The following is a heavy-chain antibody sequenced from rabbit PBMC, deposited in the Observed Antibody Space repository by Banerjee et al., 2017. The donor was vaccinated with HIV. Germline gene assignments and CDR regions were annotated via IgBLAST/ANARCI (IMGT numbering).Heavy chain of an antibody. CDR3: ARDLAGVIGWNFNL. V-gene: IGHV1S45*01. D-gene: IGHD4-1*01. Sequence: QEQLVETGGGLVQPGGSLTLSCKASGFDFSSYYMSWVRQAPGKGLEWIGIIYAGKGSTDYASWVNGRFTISKTSSTTVTLQMTSLTAADTATYFCARDLAGVIGWNFNLWGPGTLVTVS. CDR1: GFDFSSYYM. J-gene: IGHJ4*01. CDR2: IYAGKGST.